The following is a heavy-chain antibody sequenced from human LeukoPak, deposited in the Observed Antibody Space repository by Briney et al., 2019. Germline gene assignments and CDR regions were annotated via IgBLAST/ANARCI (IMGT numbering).Heavy chain of an antibody. J-gene: IGHJ4*02. CDR2: IRYDGSNK. CDR3: AKEATPSYCSSTSCPNYFDY. Sequence: GGSLRLSCAASGFTFSSYGMSWVRQAPGKGLEWVAFIRYDGSNKYYADSVKGRFTISRDNSKNTLYLQMNSLRAEDTAVYYCAKEATPSYCSSTSCPNYFDYWGQGTLVTVSS. V-gene: IGHV3-30*02. D-gene: IGHD2-2*01. CDR1: GFTFSSYG.